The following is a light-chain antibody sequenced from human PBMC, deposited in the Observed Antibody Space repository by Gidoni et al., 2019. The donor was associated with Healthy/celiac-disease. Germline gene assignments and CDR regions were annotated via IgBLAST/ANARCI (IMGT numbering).Light chain of an antibody. V-gene: IGLV3-1*01. J-gene: IGLJ2*01. CDR1: KLGDQY. CDR3: QAWDSSTAEV. CDR2: QDS. Sequence: SYELTQPPSVSVSPGQTASNTCSGDKLGDQYACWYQQKQGQSPVLLIYQDSKRPSGIPARFSGSTSGNTATLTISGTPAMDEADYYCQAWDSSTAEVFGGGTTLTVL.